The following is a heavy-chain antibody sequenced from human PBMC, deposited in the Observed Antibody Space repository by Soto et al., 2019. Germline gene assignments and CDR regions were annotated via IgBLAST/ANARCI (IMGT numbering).Heavy chain of an antibody. J-gene: IGHJ6*02. CDR3: ARLGIRGLTPGYGMDV. Sequence: GGSLRLSCAASGFTFSSYWMHWVRQAPGKGLVWVSRINSDGSSTYYADSVKGRFTISRDNSKNTLYLQMNSLRAEDTAVYYCARLGIRGLTPGYGMDVWGQGTTVTVSS. D-gene: IGHD3-10*01. V-gene: IGHV3-74*01. CDR1: GFTFSSYW. CDR2: INSDGSST.